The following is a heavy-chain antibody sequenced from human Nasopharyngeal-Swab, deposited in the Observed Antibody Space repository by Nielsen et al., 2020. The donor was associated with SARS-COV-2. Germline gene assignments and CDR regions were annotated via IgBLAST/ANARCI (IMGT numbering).Heavy chain of an antibody. CDR3: AGGILLPFGDGWFDP. CDR1: GGSISSGGYS. J-gene: IGHJ5*02. D-gene: IGHD2-15*01. V-gene: IGHV4-30-2*01. CDR2: IYPSGST. Sequence: SETLSLTCAVSGGSISSGGYSWSWIRQPPGKGLEWIGYIYPSGSTYYNPSLKSRVTISVDRSKNQFSLKLSSVTAADTAVYYCAGGILLPFGDGWFDPWGQGTLVTVSS.